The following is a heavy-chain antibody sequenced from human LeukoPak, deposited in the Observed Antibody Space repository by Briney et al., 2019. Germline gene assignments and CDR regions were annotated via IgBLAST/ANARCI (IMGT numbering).Heavy chain of an antibody. CDR1: GFTLSAYW. V-gene: IGHV3-74*01. CDR2: INSDGSST. J-gene: IGHJ4*02. D-gene: IGHD3-22*01. CDR3: ARGRLGYDSSGYYFGLQLY. Sequence: PGGSLRLSCAASGFTLSAYWMHWVRQAPGKGLVWVSRINSDGSSTSYADSVKGRFTISRDNAKNTLYLQMNSLRAEDTAVYYCARGRLGYDSSGYYFGLQLYWGQGTLVTVSS.